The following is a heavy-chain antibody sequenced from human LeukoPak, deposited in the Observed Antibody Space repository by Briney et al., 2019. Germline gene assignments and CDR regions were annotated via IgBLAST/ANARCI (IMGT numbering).Heavy chain of an antibody. D-gene: IGHD2-2*01. V-gene: IGHV1-2*02. CDR2: INPNSGGT. CDR3: ARDRSTRSYYYYMDV. CDR1: GYTFTGYY. Sequence: ASVKVSCKASGYTFTGYYMHWVRQAPGQGLEWMGWINPNSGGTNNAQKFQGRVTMTRDTSISTAYMELSRLRSDDTAVYYCARDRSTRSYYYYMDVWGKGTTVTVSS. J-gene: IGHJ6*03.